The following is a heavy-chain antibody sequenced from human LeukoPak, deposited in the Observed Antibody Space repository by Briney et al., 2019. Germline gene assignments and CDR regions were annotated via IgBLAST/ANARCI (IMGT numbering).Heavy chain of an antibody. J-gene: IGHJ4*02. CDR1: GGSISSGDYY. D-gene: IGHD5-24*01. V-gene: IGHV4-30-4*01. Sequence: SQTLSLTCTVSGGSISSGDYYWGWIRQPPGRGMEWIGYMYYSGSTYYNPSLKSRFTISVDTSKSQFSLKLSSVTAADTAVYYCARSGRWLHNSGIDYWGQGTLVTVSS. CDR2: MYYSGST. CDR3: ARSGRWLHNSGIDY.